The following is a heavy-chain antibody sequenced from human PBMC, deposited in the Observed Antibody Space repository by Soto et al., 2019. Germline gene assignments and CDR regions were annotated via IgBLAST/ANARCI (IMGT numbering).Heavy chain of an antibody. J-gene: IGHJ4*02. D-gene: IGHD6-6*01. CDR1: SGSFSGYC. CDR2: INHSGRT. CDR3: ARGGAGSSSGFDS. V-gene: IGHV4-34*01. Sequence: SETLSLTCAVYSGSFSGYCWSWIRQPPGKGLEWIGEINHSGRTKYNPSLKSRVTMSVDRSKNQFSLNLSSVTAADTAVYYCARGGAGSSSGFDSWGQGTLVTVSS.